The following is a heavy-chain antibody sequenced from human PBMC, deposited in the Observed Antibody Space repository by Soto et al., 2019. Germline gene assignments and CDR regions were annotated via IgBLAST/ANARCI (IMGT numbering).Heavy chain of an antibody. Sequence: QVQLQQWGAGLLKPSETLSLTCAVYGGSFSGYYWSWIRQPPGKGLEWIGEINHSGSTNYNPSLKSRVTISVDTSKNQFSLKLSSVTAADTAVYYCARGATAMGYTFDYWGQGTLVTVSS. J-gene: IGHJ4*02. CDR2: INHSGST. CDR1: GGSFSGYY. D-gene: IGHD5-18*01. V-gene: IGHV4-34*01. CDR3: ARGATAMGYTFDY.